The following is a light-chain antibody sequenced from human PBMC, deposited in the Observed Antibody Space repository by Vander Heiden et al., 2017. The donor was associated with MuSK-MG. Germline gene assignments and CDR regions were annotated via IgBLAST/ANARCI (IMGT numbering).Light chain of an antibody. Sequence: SLLTPPPPAPGPPAQRFTISLSGSSSNIGSNTVNWYQQLPGTAPKLLIYSNNQRPSGVPDRFSGSKSGTSASLAISGLQSEDEADYYCAAWDDSLNGLVFGGGTKLTGL. V-gene: IGLV1-44*01. CDR1: SSNIGSNT. CDR2: SNN. CDR3: AAWDDSLNGLV. J-gene: IGLJ2*01.